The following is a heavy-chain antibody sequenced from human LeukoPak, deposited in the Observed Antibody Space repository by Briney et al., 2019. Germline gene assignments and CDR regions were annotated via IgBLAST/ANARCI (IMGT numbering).Heavy chain of an antibody. CDR2: IYYSGRT. D-gene: IGHD3-10*01. J-gene: IGHJ6*03. V-gene: IGHV4-39*07. CDR3: ARGRESMVRGVIINRRSPYYYYYMDV. CDR1: GGSISSSSYY. Sequence: SETLSLTCTVSGGSISSSSYYWGWIRQPPGKGLEWIGSIYYSGRTYYNPSLKSRVTISVDTSKNQFSLKLSSVTAADTAVYYCARGRESMVRGVIINRRSPYYYYYMDVWGKGTTVTISS.